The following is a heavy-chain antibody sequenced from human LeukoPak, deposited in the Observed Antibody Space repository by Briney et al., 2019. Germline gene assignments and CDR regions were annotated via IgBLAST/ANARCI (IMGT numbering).Heavy chain of an antibody. CDR2: IYPSGST. CDR3: ASSSPTTIFGVVSYYFDY. V-gene: IGHV4-38-2*01. CDR1: GYSISSGYY. J-gene: IGHJ4*02. D-gene: IGHD3-3*01. Sequence: PSETLSLTCAVSGYSISSGYYWGWIRQPPGKGLEWIGSIYPSGSTYYNPSLKSRVTISVDTSKNQFSLKLSSVTAADTAVYYCASSSPTTIFGVVSYYFDYWGQGTLVTVSS.